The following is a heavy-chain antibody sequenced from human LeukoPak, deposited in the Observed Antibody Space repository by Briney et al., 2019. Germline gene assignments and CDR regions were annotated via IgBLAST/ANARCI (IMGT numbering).Heavy chain of an antibody. CDR3: AKVSIVVVPAAYYYYGMDV. Sequence: PGGSLRLSCAASGFTFSSYAMSWVRQAPGKGLEWVSAISGSGGSTYYADSVKGRFTISRDNSKNTLYLQMNSLRAEDTAVYYCAKVSIVVVPAAYYYYGMDVWGQGTTVTVSS. J-gene: IGHJ6*02. CDR1: GFTFSSYA. CDR2: ISGSGGST. V-gene: IGHV3-23*01. D-gene: IGHD2-2*01.